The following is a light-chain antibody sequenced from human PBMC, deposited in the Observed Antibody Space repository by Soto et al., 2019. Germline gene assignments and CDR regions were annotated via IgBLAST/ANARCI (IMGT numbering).Light chain of an antibody. J-gene: IGLJ2*01. CDR2: EVS. CDR1: SSDVGGYNY. Sequence: QSVLTQPPSASGSPGQSVTISCTGTSSDVGGYNYVSWYQQHPGKAPKLMIYEVSKRPSGVPDRFSGSKSGNTASLTVPGLQAEDESDYYCSSYAGSNIVFGGGTKLTVL. CDR3: SSYAGSNIV. V-gene: IGLV2-8*01.